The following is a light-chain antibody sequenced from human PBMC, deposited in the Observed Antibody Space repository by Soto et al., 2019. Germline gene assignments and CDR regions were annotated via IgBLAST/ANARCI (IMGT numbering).Light chain of an antibody. CDR2: DVS. Sequence: QSALTQPASVSGSPGQSITISCTGTSSDVGGYNYVSWYQQYPGKAPKLMIYDVSNRPSGVSNRFSGSKSGNTASLTISGLQAGDEADYYCSSYTSSSAVVFGGGTKLTVL. V-gene: IGLV2-14*01. CDR1: SSDVGGYNY. CDR3: SSYTSSSAVV. J-gene: IGLJ3*02.